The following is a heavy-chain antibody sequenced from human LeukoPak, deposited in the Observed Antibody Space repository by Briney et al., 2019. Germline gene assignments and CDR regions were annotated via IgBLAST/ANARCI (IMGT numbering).Heavy chain of an antibody. CDR3: ARAGYSSTWYSRYFDL. V-gene: IGHV3-48*03. D-gene: IGHD6-13*01. CDR1: GFTFSSYE. Sequence: GGSLRLSCAASGFTFSSYEMNWVRQAPGKGLEWVSYISSSGSTIYYPGSVKGRFTISRENAKNSLYLQVNSLRAGDTAVYYCARAGYSSTWYSRYFDLWGRGTLVTVSS. CDR2: ISSSGSTI. J-gene: IGHJ2*01.